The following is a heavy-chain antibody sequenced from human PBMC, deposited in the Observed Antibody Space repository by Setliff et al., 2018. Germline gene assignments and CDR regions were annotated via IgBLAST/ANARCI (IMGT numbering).Heavy chain of an antibody. D-gene: IGHD6-19*01. Sequence: SETLSLTCAVSGYSISSGYYWGWIRQPPGKGLEWIGSIHHRGSTYYNPSLKSRVTISVDTSKNQFSLKLSSVTAADTAVYYCARSKSSSGWLNWFDPWGQGTLVTVSS. J-gene: IGHJ5*02. V-gene: IGHV4-38-2*01. CDR1: GYSISSGYY. CDR3: ARSKSSSGWLNWFDP. CDR2: IHHRGST.